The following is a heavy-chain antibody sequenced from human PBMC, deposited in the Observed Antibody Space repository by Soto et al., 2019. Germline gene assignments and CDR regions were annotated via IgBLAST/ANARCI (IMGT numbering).Heavy chain of an antibody. CDR2: ISAYNGNT. CDR1: GYTFTSYG. D-gene: IGHD3-3*01. J-gene: IGHJ6*02. Sequence: QVQLVQSGAEVKKPGASVKVSCKASGYTFTSYGISWVRQAPGQGLEWMGWISAYNGNTNYAQKLQGRVTMTTDTAXTTXYXGLRSLRSDDTAVYYCARDRGGRFGVVIRPTRGMDVWGQGTTVTVSS. CDR3: ARDRGGRFGVVIRPTRGMDV. V-gene: IGHV1-18*01.